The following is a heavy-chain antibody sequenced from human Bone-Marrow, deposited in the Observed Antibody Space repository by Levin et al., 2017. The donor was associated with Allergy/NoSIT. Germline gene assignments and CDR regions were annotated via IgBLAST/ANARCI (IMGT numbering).Heavy chain of an antibody. CDR1: GGTFSSYA. CDR3: AIGPYYDILTGYYLDY. D-gene: IGHD3-9*01. J-gene: IGHJ4*02. Sequence: PVASVKVSCKASGGTFSSYAISWVRQAPGQGLEWMGGIIPIFGTANYAQKFQGRVTITADKSTSTAYMELSSLRSEDTAVYYCAIGPYYDILTGYYLDYWGQGTLVTVSS. V-gene: IGHV1-69*06. CDR2: IIPIFGTA.